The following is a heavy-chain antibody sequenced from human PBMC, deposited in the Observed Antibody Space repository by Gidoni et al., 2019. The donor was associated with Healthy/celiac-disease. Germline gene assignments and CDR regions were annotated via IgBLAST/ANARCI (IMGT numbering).Heavy chain of an antibody. Sequence: QVQLQQWGAGLFPPSESLSLTCAVYGGSFSGYYWSWIRQPPGKGLEWLGEINHSGSTNYNPSLKSRVTISVDTSKNQFSLKLSSVTAADTAMHYCARAIAALDYWGQRTLVTVSS. V-gene: IGHV4-34*01. CDR3: ARAIAALDY. CDR2: INHSGST. D-gene: IGHD6-6*01. J-gene: IGHJ4*02. CDR1: GGSFSGYY.